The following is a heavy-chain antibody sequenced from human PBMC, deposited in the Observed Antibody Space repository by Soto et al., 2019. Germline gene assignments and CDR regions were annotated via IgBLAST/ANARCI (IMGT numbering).Heavy chain of an antibody. D-gene: IGHD1-26*01. CDR2: MNPNSGNT. CDR1: GYTFTSYD. V-gene: IGHV1-8*01. CDR3: ATERWEDAFDI. Sequence: QEQLVQSGAEVKKPGASVKVSCKASGYTFTSYDITWVRQATGQGLEWMGWMNPNSGNTGYAQKFQGRVHMTRNTSIGTAYMELSSLRSEDTAVYYCATERWEDAFDIWGQGTMVTVSS. J-gene: IGHJ3*02.